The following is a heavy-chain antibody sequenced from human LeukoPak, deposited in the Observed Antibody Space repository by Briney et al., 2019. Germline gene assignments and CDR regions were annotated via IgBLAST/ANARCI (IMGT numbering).Heavy chain of an antibody. CDR1: GGIFSSYT. D-gene: IGHD3-16*01. CDR2: IIPILGIA. V-gene: IGHV1-69*04. CDR3: ARDLGRESWFDP. Sequence: SVKVSCKASGGIFSSYTISWVRQAPGQGLEWMGRIIPILGIANYAQKFQGRVTITADKSTSTAYMELSSLRSEDTAVYYCARDLGRESWFDPWGQGTLVTVSS. J-gene: IGHJ5*02.